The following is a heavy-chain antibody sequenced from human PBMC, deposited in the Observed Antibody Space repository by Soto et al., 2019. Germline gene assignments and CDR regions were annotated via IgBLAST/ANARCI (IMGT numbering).Heavy chain of an antibody. V-gene: IGHV4-59*01. CDR1: GGSMKYYD. CDR3: ARDRAIISAPTKEYVFEI. Sequence: PSETLALTCTFSGGSMKYYDWSWIRQPPGKGLEWIGYIYHSGTAEYNPSLKSRVTLSVDTSKSQFSLMMSSVTTADAAVYYCARDRAIISAPTKEYVFEIWGQGTTVTVSS. CDR2: IYHSGTA. D-gene: IGHD5-12*01. J-gene: IGHJ6*02.